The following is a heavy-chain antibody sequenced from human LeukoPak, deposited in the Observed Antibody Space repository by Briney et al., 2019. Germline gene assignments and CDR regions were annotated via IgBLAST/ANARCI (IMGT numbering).Heavy chain of an antibody. CDR3: ARGGAAAGTYYYYYYMDV. J-gene: IGHJ6*03. D-gene: IGHD6-13*01. V-gene: IGHV1-2*02. CDR2: INPNSGGT. Sequence: ASVKVSCKASGYTFTGYYMHWVRQAPGQGLEWMGWINPNSGGTNYAQKFQGRVTMTRDTSSSTAYMELSRLRSDDTAVYYCARGGAAAGTYYYYYYMDVWGKGTTVTVSS. CDR1: GYTFTGYY.